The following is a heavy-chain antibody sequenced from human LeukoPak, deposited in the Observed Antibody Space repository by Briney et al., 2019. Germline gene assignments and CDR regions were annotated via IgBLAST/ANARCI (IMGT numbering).Heavy chain of an antibody. J-gene: IGHJ4*02. CDR1: GFTFSSYA. CDR2: ISGSGGST. V-gene: IGHV3-23*01. Sequence: GGSLRLSCAASGFTFSSYAMGWVRQAPGKGLEWVSAISGSGGSTYYADSVKGRFTISRDNSKNTLYLQMNSLRAEDTAVYYCAKEYYYDSSGYRGVYFDYWGQGTLVTVSS. D-gene: IGHD3-22*01. CDR3: AKEYYYDSSGYRGVYFDY.